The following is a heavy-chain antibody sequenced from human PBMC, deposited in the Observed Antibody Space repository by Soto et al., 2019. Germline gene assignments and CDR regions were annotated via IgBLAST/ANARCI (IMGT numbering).Heavy chain of an antibody. D-gene: IGHD4-17*01. J-gene: IGHJ2*01. Sequence: EVQLVESGGGLVQPGGSLRLSCAASGFTFSSYWMSWVRQAPGKGLEWVANIKQDGSEKYYVDSVKGRFTISRDNAKNSLYLQMKSLRAEDTAVYYCARENYGDPYWYFDLWGRGTLVTVSS. V-gene: IGHV3-7*01. CDR2: IKQDGSEK. CDR1: GFTFSSYW. CDR3: ARENYGDPYWYFDL.